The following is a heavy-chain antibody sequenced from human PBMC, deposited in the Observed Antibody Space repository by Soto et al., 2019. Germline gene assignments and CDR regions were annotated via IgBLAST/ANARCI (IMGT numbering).Heavy chain of an antibody. Sequence: QITLKESDPTLVKPTQTLTLTCTFPVFSLSTSGVGVGWIRQHQGKALEWLGLIYWDDDKHYSPTLKIRLTFTKDTHKNQMVLTMTHVDPVDTATYYCAHSCSGGSCYPICYYAMDVWGQGTTVTVSS. CDR3: AHSCSGGSCYPICYYAMDV. CDR1: VFSLSTSGVG. D-gene: IGHD2-15*01. CDR2: IYWDDDK. V-gene: IGHV2-5*02. J-gene: IGHJ6*02.